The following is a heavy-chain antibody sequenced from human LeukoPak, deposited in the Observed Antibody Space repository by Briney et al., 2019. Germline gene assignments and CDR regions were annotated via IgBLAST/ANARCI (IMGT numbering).Heavy chain of an antibody. J-gene: IGHJ4*02. V-gene: IGHV3-74*01. CDR2: INSDGFST. CDR3: ARRFCIGGNCYIDY. D-gene: IGHD2-15*01. CDR1: GFTFSSYW. Sequence: GGSLRLSCAASGFTFSSYWMHWVRQAQGKGRVWVSRINSDGFSTSYADSVKGRFTISRDNAKNTLYLQMNSLRAEDTAVYYCARRFCIGGNCYIDYWGQGTLVTVSS.